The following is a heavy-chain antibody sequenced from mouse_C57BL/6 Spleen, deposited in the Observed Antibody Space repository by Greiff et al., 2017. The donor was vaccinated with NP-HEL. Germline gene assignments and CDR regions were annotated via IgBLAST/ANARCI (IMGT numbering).Heavy chain of an antibody. CDR3: ARGDVGGYWYFDV. Sequence: QVQLQQSGVELVKPGASVKLSCKASGYTFTSYWMHWVKQRPGQGLEWIGMIHPNSGSTNYNEKFKSKATLTVDTSSSTAYMQLSSLTSEDSAVYYCARGDVGGYWYFDVWGTGTTVTVSS. CDR2: IHPNSGST. J-gene: IGHJ1*03. V-gene: IGHV1-64*01. D-gene: IGHD3-3*01. CDR1: GYTFTSYW.